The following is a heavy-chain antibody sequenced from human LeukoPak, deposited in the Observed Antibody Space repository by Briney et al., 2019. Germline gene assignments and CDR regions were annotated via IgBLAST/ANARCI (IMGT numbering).Heavy chain of an antibody. J-gene: IGHJ4*02. CDR2: ISSGSRYI. V-gene: IGHV3-21*01. CDR3: ARDRLIAFGGVIVRGDY. D-gene: IGHD3-16*02. Sequence: GGSLRLSCEASGFPFDSYTMNWVRQAPGKGLEWISSISSGSRYIYYADSARGRFTISRDNAKNSVYLQMNGLRAEDTAMYYCARDRLIAFGGVIVRGDYWGQGSLVTVSS. CDR1: GFPFDSYT.